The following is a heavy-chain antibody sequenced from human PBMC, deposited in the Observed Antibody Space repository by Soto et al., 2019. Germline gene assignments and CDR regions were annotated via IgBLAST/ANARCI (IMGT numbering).Heavy chain of an antibody. J-gene: IGHJ4*02. D-gene: IGHD6-19*01. V-gene: IGHV1-2*02. CDR1: QYTFTNYY. CDR3: ATSSDWSPLLDY. CDR2: INNGGGT. Sequence: QVQLVQSGAEVTKPGASVKVSCKASQYTFTNYYLHWVRQAPGQRPEWMGWINNGGGTIYAQKFQGRLTMTRDTSITPAYMELSRLSSDDTGCYFCATSSDWSPLLDYWGQGTLVTVSS.